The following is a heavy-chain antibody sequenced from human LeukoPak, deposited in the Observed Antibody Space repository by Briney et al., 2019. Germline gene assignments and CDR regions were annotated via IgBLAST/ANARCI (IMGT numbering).Heavy chain of an antibody. Sequence: SQTLSLTCAISGDSVSSNSAAWNWIRQSPSRGLEWLGRTYYRSKWYNDYAVSVKSRITINPDTSKNQFSLQLNSVTPEDTAVYYCARSHMVRGVVYNWFDPWGQGTLVTVSP. CDR1: GDSVSSNSAA. V-gene: IGHV6-1*01. CDR3: ARSHMVRGVVYNWFDP. CDR2: TYYRSKWYN. J-gene: IGHJ5*02. D-gene: IGHD3-10*01.